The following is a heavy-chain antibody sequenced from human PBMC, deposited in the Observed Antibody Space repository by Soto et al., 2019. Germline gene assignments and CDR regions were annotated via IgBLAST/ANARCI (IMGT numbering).Heavy chain of an antibody. D-gene: IGHD3-22*01. CDR2: ISYDGSNK. J-gene: IGHJ4*02. CDR3: AKDTYYYDSSGYYVFDY. V-gene: IGHV3-30*18. CDR1: GFTFSNYG. Sequence: TGGSLRLSCADSGFTFSNYGMHWVRQATGKGLEWVAAISYDGSNKYYADSVEGRFTISRDNSKSTVYLQMNSLRAEDTAIYYCAKDTYYYDSSGYYVFDYWGQGALVTVSS.